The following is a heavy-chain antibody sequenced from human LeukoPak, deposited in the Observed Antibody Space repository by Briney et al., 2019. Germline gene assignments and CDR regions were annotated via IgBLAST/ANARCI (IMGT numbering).Heavy chain of an antibody. D-gene: IGHD3-22*01. CDR3: ARGVTMIGDFDY. CDR2: ISDSNNKT. Sequence: GASVKVSCKASGYTFTSYGLSWVRQAPGQGLEWMGWISDSNNKTNYAQKLQGRVTMTTDTSTSTAYMELRSLRSDDTAVYYCARGVTMIGDFDYWGQGTLVAVSS. CDR1: GYTFTSYG. V-gene: IGHV1-18*01. J-gene: IGHJ4*02.